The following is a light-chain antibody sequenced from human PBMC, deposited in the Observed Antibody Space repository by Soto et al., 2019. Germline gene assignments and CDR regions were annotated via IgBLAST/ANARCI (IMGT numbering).Light chain of an antibody. CDR3: AAWDDTLSDYV. CDR1: SSDIGSSP. CDR2: SDN. V-gene: IGLV1-44*01. J-gene: IGLJ1*01. Sequence: QSVLTQPPSASGTPGQRVSICCSGSSSDIGSSPVNWYQQLPGTAPKLFIYSDNQRPSGVPDRFSGSKSGTSASLAISGLQSDDEADYYCAAWDDTLSDYVFGTGTKLTVL.